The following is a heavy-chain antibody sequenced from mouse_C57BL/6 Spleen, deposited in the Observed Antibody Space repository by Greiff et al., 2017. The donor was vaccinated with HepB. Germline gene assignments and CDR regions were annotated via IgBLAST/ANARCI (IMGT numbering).Heavy chain of an antibody. CDR1: GYTFTSYW. J-gene: IGHJ3*01. D-gene: IGHD1-1*01. CDR3: ARSYYGSRAGFAY. V-gene: IGHV1-69*01. Sequence: QVQLQQPGAELVMPGASVKLSCKASGYTFTSYWMHWVKQRPGQGLEWIGEIDPSDSYTNYNQKFKGKSTLTVDKSSSTAYMQLSSLTSEDSAVYYCARSYYGSRAGFAYWGQGTLVTVSA. CDR2: IDPSDSYT.